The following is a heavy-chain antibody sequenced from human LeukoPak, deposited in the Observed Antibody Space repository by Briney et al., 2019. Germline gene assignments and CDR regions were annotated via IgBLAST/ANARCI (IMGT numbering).Heavy chain of an antibody. CDR2: INPNSGGT. J-gene: IGHJ5*02. CDR3: ARVGCSGGSCYPGSWFDP. CDR1: GYTFTGYY. V-gene: IGHV1-2*02. Sequence: APVKVSCKASGYTFTGYYMHWVRQAPGQGLEWMGWINPNSGGTNYAQKFQGRVTMTRDTSISTAYMELSRLRSDDTAVYYCARVGCSGGSCYPGSWFDPWGQGTLVTVSS. D-gene: IGHD2-15*01.